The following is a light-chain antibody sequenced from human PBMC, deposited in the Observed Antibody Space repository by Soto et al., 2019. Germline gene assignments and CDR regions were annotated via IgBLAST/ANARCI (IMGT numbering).Light chain of an antibody. J-gene: IGKJ4*01. CDR1: QSVSSSY. CDR2: DAS. Sequence: EIVLTQSPGTLSLSPGERATLSCRASQSVSSSYLAWYQKKPGQAPRLLIYDASSRASVIPDRVSGSGSGTDFTLTIIRLEPEDFGLYYCQQYGSSPTFGGGTKVEMK. V-gene: IGKV3-20*01. CDR3: QQYGSSPT.